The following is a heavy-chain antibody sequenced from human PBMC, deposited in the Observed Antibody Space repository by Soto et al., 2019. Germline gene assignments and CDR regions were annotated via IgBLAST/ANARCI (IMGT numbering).Heavy chain of an antibody. D-gene: IGHD5-18*01. V-gene: IGHV1-18*04. J-gene: IGHJ4*02. CDR1: GYTFTSYG. CDR2: FSAYNGNT. Sequence: QVQLVQSGAEVKKPGASVKVSCKASGYTFTSYGISWVRQAPGQGLEWMGWFSAYNGNTNYAQKLQGRVTMTTDTSTSTAYMELRSLRSDDTAVYYCARHPAIGGYSYRGPFGYWGQGTLVTVSS. CDR3: ARHPAIGGYSYRGPFGY.